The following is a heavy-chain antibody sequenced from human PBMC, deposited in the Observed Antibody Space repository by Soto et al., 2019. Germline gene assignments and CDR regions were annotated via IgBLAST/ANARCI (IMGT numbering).Heavy chain of an antibody. Sequence: LRLSCAASGFTFSSYGMHWVRQAPGKGLEWVAVISYDGSNKYYADSVKGRFTISRDNSKNTLYLQMNSLRAEDTAVYYCAKDLGYCSSTSCYVGYYGMDVWGQGTTVTVSS. V-gene: IGHV3-30*18. J-gene: IGHJ6*01. CDR3: AKDLGYCSSTSCYVGYYGMDV. CDR2: ISYDGSNK. D-gene: IGHD2-2*01. CDR1: GFTFSSYG.